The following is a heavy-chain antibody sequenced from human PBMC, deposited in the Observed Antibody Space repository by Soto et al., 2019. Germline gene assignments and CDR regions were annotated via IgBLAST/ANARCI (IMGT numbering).Heavy chain of an antibody. V-gene: IGHV3-30*09. CDR3: VREPCGDCCDWYFDL. D-gene: IGHD2-21*02. CDR1: GFAFSRFA. Sequence: HLVESGGGVVQPGGSLRLSCAASGFAFSRFALHWLRQAPGKGLEWVALISYDGTTKYYPDAVKGRFAISRDNSNNTLYLEMNSLSPEDTAFYYCVREPCGDCCDWYFDLWGHGTLVTVSS. CDR2: ISYDGTTK. J-gene: IGHJ2*01.